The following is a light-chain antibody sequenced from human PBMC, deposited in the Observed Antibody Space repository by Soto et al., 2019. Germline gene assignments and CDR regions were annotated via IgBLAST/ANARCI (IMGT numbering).Light chain of an antibody. J-gene: IGLJ1*01. Sequence: HSVLTQPPSASGSPGQSVTISCTGTSSDVGGYDYVSWYQQHPGKAPKLMIYEVSKRPSGVPDRFSGSKSGNTASLTVSGLQAEDEADYYCSSYAGSSTYVFGTGTKVTV. CDR1: SSDVGGYDY. CDR2: EVS. V-gene: IGLV2-8*01. CDR3: SSYAGSSTYV.